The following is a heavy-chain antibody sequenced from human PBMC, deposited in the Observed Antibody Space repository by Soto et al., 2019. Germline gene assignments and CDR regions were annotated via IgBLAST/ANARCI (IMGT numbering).Heavy chain of an antibody. V-gene: IGHV4-4*02. CDR2: IYHSGST. D-gene: IGHD3-10*01. Sequence: SETLSLTCAVSGGSISSSSWWSGVRQPPGKGLEWIGEIYHSGSTNYNPSLKSRVTISVDKSKNQFSLKLSSVTAADTAVYYCARTPPGDYGSGTYYYYGMDVWGQGTTVTVSS. CDR3: ARTPPGDYGSGTYYYYGMDV. J-gene: IGHJ6*02. CDR1: GGSISSSSW.